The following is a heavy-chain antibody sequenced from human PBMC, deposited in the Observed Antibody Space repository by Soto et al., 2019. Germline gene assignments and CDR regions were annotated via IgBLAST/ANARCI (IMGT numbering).Heavy chain of an antibody. CDR3: ARGVVLVPAAKNWSDL. CDR1: GFTFSSYA. Sequence: QVQLVESGGGVVQPGRSLRLSCAASGFTFSSYAMHWVRQAPGKGLEWVAVISYDGSNKYYADSVKGRITISRDNSKNXPYLPMNNLRAENTAVYYCARGVVLVPAAKNWSDLWGQGTLVTASS. CDR2: ISYDGSNK. V-gene: IGHV3-30-3*01. J-gene: IGHJ5*02. D-gene: IGHD2-2*01.